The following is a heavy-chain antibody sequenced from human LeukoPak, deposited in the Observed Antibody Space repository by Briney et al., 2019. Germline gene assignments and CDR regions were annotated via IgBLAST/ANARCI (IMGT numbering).Heavy chain of an antibody. J-gene: IGHJ5*02. D-gene: IGHD2-15*01. CDR3: ARRQDIVVVVAAPYGDYDWFDP. CDR1: GGSISSSSYY. CDR2: IYYSGST. V-gene: IGHV4-39*01. Sequence: SETLSLTCTVSGGSISSSSYYWGRIRQPPGKGLEWIGSIYYSGSTYYNPSLKSRVTISVDTSKNQFSLKLSSVTAADTAVYYCARRQDIVVVVAAPYGDYDWFDPWGQGTLVTVSS.